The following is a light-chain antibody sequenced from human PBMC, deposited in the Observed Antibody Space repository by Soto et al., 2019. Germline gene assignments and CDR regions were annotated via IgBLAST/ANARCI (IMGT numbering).Light chain of an antibody. J-gene: IGKJ1*01. V-gene: IGKV3-15*01. CDR2: GAS. Sequence: EIVMTQSPATLSVSPGERATLSCRASQSVSSNLAWYQQTPGQAPRLLIYGASTRATGIPARFSGSGSGTEFTLTISSLQSEDFAVYYCQQYHNWPRTFGQGTKVEIK. CDR3: QQYHNWPRT. CDR1: QSVSSN.